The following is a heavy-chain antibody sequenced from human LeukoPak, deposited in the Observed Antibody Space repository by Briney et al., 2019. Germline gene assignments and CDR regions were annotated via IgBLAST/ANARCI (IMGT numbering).Heavy chain of an antibody. CDR2: ISGSGGST. Sequence: GGSLRLSCAASGFTFSSYAMSWVRQAPGKGLEWVSAISGSGGSTYYADSVKGRFTISRDNAKNSLYLQMNSLRAEDTAVYYCARVSRNDAFDIWGQGTMVTVSS. CDR1: GFTFSSYA. J-gene: IGHJ3*02. CDR3: ARVSRNDAFDI. V-gene: IGHV3-23*01.